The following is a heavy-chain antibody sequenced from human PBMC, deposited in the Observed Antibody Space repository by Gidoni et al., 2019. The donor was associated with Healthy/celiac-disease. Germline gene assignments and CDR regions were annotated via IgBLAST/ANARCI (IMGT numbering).Heavy chain of an antibody. D-gene: IGHD3-9*01. V-gene: IGHV4-39*02. Sequence: QLQLQESGPGLVQTSETLSLNCTISGGSISSSSYYWGWIRQPPGKGLEWIGSIYYSGSTYYNPSLKSRVTISVDTSKNQFSLKLSSVTAADTAVYYCVREGAGIRYFDWLLARYYYYYMDVWGKGTTVTVSS. CDR3: VREGAGIRYFDWLLARYYYYYMDV. CDR2: IYYSGST. CDR1: GGSISSSSYY. J-gene: IGHJ6*03.